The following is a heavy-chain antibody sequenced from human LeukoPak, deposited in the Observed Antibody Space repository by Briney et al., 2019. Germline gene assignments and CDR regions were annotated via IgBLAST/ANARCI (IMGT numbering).Heavy chain of an antibody. D-gene: IGHD1-26*01. CDR2: LFYGGST. Sequence: SETLSLTCTVSGGSISSSGYYWGWIRQPPGKGLEWIGSLFYGGSTYNNPSLKSRVTISVDTSKTQFPLRLSSVTAADTAVYYCARWQVGATPYYYFYMDVWGKGTTVAVSS. J-gene: IGHJ6*03. CDR3: ARWQVGATPYYYFYMDV. V-gene: IGHV4-39*01. CDR1: GGSISSSGYY.